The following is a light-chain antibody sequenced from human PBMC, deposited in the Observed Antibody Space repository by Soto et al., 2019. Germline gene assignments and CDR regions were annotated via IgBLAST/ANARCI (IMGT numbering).Light chain of an antibody. Sequence: EIVMTQSPATLSVSPGERATLSCRASQSVSSNLAWYQQKPGQAPRLLIYGASTRATGIPARFNGSGSGTEFTLTISSLQSEDFGVYYCQQYNNWPWTFGQGTKVGIK. CDR1: QSVSSN. V-gene: IGKV3-15*01. J-gene: IGKJ1*01. CDR3: QQYNNWPWT. CDR2: GAS.